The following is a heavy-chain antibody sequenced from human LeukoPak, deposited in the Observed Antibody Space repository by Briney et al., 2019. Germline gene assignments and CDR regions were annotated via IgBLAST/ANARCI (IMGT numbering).Heavy chain of an antibody. CDR2: IYHSGST. D-gene: IGHD4-17*01. Sequence: PSETLSLTCAVSGGSISSGGYSWSWIRQPPGKGLEWIGYIYHSGSTYYNPSLKSRVTISVDRSKNQFSLKLSSVTAADTAVYYCARGGTYDYGDYPPAVWGQGTTVTVSS. CDR3: ARGGTYDYGDYPPAV. V-gene: IGHV4-30-2*01. J-gene: IGHJ6*02. CDR1: GGSISSGGYS.